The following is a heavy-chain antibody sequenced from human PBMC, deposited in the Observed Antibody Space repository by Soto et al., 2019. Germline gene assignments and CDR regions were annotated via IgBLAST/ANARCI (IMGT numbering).Heavy chain of an antibody. D-gene: IGHD4-17*01. Sequence: EVQLVESGGGLVQPGESLRLSWSASGFTFTNYWMHWVRQAPGKGLVWVSRINAEGTTTNYADSVKGRFTTSRDNAKNTLYLQMNSLGAEDTAVYYCACSARGLYGDYNWGQGTLVTVSA. J-gene: IGHJ4*02. V-gene: IGHV3-74*01. CDR2: INAEGTTT. CDR3: ACSARGLYGDYN. CDR1: GFTFTNYW.